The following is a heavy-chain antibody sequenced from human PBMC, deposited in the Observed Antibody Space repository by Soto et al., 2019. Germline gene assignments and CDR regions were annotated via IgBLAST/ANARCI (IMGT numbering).Heavy chain of an antibody. V-gene: IGHV3-74*01. J-gene: IGHJ6*02. CDR3: VRDGYPAWVYGVDV. CDR2: MNSDGSMI. D-gene: IGHD1-1*01. CDR1: GFSFSTYW. Sequence: GGSLRLSCAASGFSFSTYWMHWVRQAPGKGLVWVSRMNSDGSMINYADAVKGRFTISRDNAMKMLYLHMTSLRAEDTAVYYCVRDGYPAWVYGVDVWGQGTTVTVS.